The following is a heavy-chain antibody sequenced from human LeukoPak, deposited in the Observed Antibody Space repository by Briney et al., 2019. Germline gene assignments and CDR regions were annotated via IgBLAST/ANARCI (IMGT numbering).Heavy chain of an antibody. CDR2: INSDGSST. CDR3: ARVVLSGSYNLDY. Sequence: GGSLRLSCAASGFTFSSYWMHWVRQAPGKGLVWVSRINSDGSSTSYADSVKGRFTISRDNAKNTLYLQMNSLRAEDTAVYYCARVVLSGSYNLDYWGQGTLVTVSS. D-gene: IGHD1-26*01. J-gene: IGHJ4*02. CDR1: GFTFSSYW. V-gene: IGHV3-74*01.